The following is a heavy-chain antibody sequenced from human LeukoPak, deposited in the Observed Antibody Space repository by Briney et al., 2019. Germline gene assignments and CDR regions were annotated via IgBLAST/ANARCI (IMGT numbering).Heavy chain of an antibody. V-gene: IGHV3-30*18. D-gene: IGHD2-2*01. CDR2: ISYDGSNK. Sequence: PGGSLRLSCAASGFTFSSYGMHWVRQAPGKGLEWVAVISYDGSNKYYADSVKGRFTISRDNSKNTLYLQMNSLRAEDTAVYYCAKDLSKGYCSSISCYNWFDPWGQGTLVTVSS. CDR3: AKDLSKGYCSSISCYNWFDP. CDR1: GFTFSSYG. J-gene: IGHJ5*02.